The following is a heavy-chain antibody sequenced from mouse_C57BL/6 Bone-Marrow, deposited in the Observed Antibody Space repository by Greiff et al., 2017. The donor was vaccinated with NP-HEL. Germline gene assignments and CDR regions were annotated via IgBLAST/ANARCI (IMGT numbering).Heavy chain of an antibody. D-gene: IGHD2-10*02. J-gene: IGHJ1*03. Sequence: VQLQQSGAELVKPGASVKLSCKASGYTFTSYWMHWVKQRPGQGLEWIGMIHPNSGSTNYNEKFKSKATLTVDKSSSTAYMQLSSLTSEDSAVYYCATSYGNYETWYFDVWGTGTTVTVSS. CDR2: IHPNSGST. CDR3: ATSYGNYETWYFDV. CDR1: GYTFTSYW. V-gene: IGHV1-64*01.